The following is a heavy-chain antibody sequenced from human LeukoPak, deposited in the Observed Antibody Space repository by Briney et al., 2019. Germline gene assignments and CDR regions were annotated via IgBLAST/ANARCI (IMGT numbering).Heavy chain of an antibody. V-gene: IGHV1-46*01. Sequence: ASVKTSCKASGYTFTSYYMHWVREAPGQGLEWMGIINPSGGSTSYAQKFQGRVTMTRDMSTSTVYMELSSLRSEDTAVYYCASEYYYATVGDAFDIWGQGTMVTVSS. CDR1: GYTFTSYY. D-gene: IGHD3-10*01. J-gene: IGHJ3*02. CDR3: ASEYYYATVGDAFDI. CDR2: INPSGGST.